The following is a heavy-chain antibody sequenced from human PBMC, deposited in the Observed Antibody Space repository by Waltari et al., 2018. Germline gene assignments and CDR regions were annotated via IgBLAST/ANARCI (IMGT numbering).Heavy chain of an antibody. D-gene: IGHD3-10*01. CDR3: ARGFITMVQGVGYGMDV. J-gene: IGHJ6*02. CDR2: VDPEDGET. CDR1: GYTFTDYY. V-gene: IGHV1-69-2*01. Sequence: EVQLVQSGAEVKKPGATVKISCKASGYTFTDYYMHWVQQAPGKGLEWMGRVDPEDGETIYAEKFQGRVTITADTSTDTAYMELSSLRAEDTAVYYCARGFITMVQGVGYGMDVWGQGTTVTVSS.